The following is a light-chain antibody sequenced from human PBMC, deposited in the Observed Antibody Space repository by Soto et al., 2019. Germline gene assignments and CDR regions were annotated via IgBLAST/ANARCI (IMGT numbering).Light chain of an antibody. J-gene: IGKJ1*01. CDR2: DAS. CDR1: QSINNL. Sequence: DVQMTQSPSTLSASVGDRVTITCRASQSINNLLAWYQQKPGKAPKFLIYDASSLESGVPSRFSGSGSGTEFTLTISSLQPDDFATYYCQQYNSYLTFGQGSKVDNK. CDR3: QQYNSYLT. V-gene: IGKV1-5*01.